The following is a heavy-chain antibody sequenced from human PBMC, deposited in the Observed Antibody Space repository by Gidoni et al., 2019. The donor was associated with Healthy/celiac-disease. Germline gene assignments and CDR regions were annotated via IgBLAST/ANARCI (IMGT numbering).Heavy chain of an antibody. D-gene: IGHD3-10*01. CDR1: GGSISSSNW. V-gene: IGHV4-4*02. J-gene: IGHJ5*02. CDR3: ARLAMVRGTRRAYNWFDP. CDR2: IYHSGST. Sequence: QVQLQESGPGLVKPSGTLSLTCAVSGGSISSSNWWSWVREPPGKGLEWIGEIYHSGSTNYNPSLKSRVTISVDKSKNQFSLKLSSVTAADTAVYYCARLAMVRGTRRAYNWFDPWGQGTLVTVSS.